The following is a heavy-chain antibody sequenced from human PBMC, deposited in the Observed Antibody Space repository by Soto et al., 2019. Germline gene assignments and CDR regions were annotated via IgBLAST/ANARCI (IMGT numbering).Heavy chain of an antibody. Sequence: EVQLLESGGGLVQPGGSLRLSCAASEFTFSNYAMSWVRQAPGKGLEWVSAISGSGLSTYYADSVKGRFTISRDNSKNTLYLQMNSLRAEDTAVYYCAKDSSSSLTTKDYWGQGTLVTVSS. CDR1: EFTFSNYA. D-gene: IGHD6-6*01. V-gene: IGHV3-23*01. CDR3: AKDSSSSLTTKDY. CDR2: ISGSGLST. J-gene: IGHJ4*02.